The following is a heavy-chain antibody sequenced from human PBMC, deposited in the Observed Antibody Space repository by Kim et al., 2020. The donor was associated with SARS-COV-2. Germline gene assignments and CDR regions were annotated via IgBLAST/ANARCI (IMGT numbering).Heavy chain of an antibody. J-gene: IGHJ5*02. D-gene: IGHD2-2*01. CDR1: GFSLSTSGVG. CDR3: AHLHCSSTSCPRNWFDP. CDR2: LYWDDDK. V-gene: IGHV2-5*02. Sequence: SGPTLVKPTQTLTLTCTFSGFSLSTSGVGVGWIRQPPGKALEWLALLYWDDDKRYSPSLKSRLTITKDTSKNQVVLTMTNMDPVDTATYYCAHLHCSSTSCPRNWFDPWGQGTLVTVSS.